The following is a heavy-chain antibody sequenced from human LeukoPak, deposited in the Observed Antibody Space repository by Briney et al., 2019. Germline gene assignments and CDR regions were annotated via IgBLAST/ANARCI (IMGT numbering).Heavy chain of an antibody. CDR3: ARRPSSSGWYDY. J-gene: IGHJ4*02. D-gene: IGHD6-19*01. V-gene: IGHV4-59*08. CDR1: GDSFSSSY. CDR2: IYYSGST. Sequence: SETLSLTCTVSGDSFSSSYWSWIRQPPRKGLEWIGYIYYSGSTNYNPSLKSRVTISVDTSKHQFSLRVSSVTAADTAVYYCARRPSSSGWYDYWGQGALVTVSS.